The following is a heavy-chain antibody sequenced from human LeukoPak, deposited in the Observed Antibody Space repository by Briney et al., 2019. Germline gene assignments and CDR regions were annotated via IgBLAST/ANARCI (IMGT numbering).Heavy chain of an antibody. D-gene: IGHD4-11*01. CDR3: VRVARRTYRDDDAFGF. CDR2: ISSDSRYI. CDR1: GFTFRTYT. J-gene: IGHJ3*01. Sequence: GGSLRLSCAASGFTFRTYTMNWVRQAPGKRLEWVLSISSDSRYIYYADSVKGRFTISRDNAKKSLHLQMSRLRGEDTALYHCVRVARRTYRDDDAFGFWGQGTMVSVSA. V-gene: IGHV3-21*01.